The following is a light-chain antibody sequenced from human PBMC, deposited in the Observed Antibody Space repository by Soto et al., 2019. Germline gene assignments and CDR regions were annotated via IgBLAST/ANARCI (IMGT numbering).Light chain of an antibody. J-gene: IGKJ1*01. V-gene: IGKV1-5*01. CDR3: QQYNTFST. Sequence: DIQMTQSASTLSASLGDRATITCRASQSISTWLAWYQQKPGKAPKLLIFDASTLQSGVPLRFSGGGSGTEFTLTISSLQPDDFATYYCQQYNTFSTFGQGTKVDIK. CDR2: DAS. CDR1: QSISTW.